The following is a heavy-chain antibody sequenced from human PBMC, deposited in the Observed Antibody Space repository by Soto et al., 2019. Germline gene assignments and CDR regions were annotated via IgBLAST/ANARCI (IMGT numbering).Heavy chain of an antibody. V-gene: IGHV4-31*03. Sequence: QVQLQESGPGLVKPSQTLSLTCTVSGGSISSGGYYWSWIRQHPGKGLEWIGYIYYSGSTYYNPSLKNRVTISVDTSKNQFALKLSSVTAADTAVYYCARDAFVPAAMTDAFDIWGQGTMVTVSS. J-gene: IGHJ3*02. CDR2: IYYSGST. CDR3: ARDAFVPAAMTDAFDI. CDR1: GGSISSGGYY. D-gene: IGHD2-2*01.